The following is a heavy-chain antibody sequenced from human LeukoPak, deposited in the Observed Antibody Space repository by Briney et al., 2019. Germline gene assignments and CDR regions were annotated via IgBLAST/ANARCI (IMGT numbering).Heavy chain of an antibody. J-gene: IGHJ3*02. D-gene: IGHD1-26*01. V-gene: IGHV4-34*01. CDR2: INHSGST. Sequence: SEALSLTCAVYGGSFSGYYWTWIRQPPGKGLEWIGEINHSGSTNYNPSLKSRVTISVDTSKNQFSLKLSSVTAADTAVYYCARETSGSNDAFDIWGQGTMVTVSS. CDR3: ARETSGSNDAFDI. CDR1: GGSFSGYY.